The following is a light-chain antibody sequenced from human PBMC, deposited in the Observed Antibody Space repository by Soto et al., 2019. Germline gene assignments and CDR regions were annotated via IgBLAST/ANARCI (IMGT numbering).Light chain of an antibody. CDR1: SSDVGGYNY. CDR3: SSYTSSSTPYV. Sequence: QSALTQPASVSGSPGQSITISCTGTSSDVGGYNYVSWYQQHPGKAPKLMIYDVSNRPSGVSNRFSGSKSGNTASLTISGLQAADEAEYYCSSYTSSSTPYVFGTGTKLTVL. CDR2: DVS. J-gene: IGLJ1*01. V-gene: IGLV2-14*03.